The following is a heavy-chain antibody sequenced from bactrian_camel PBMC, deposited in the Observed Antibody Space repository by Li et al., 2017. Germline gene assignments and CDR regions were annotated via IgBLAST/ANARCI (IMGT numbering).Heavy chain of an antibody. J-gene: IGHJ4*01. CDR3: APVTDGSSCPYYFFEYEYDY. D-gene: IGHD6*01. CDR1: GYTVSSTR. CDR2: IGRDGIT. Sequence: HVQLVESGGGSVQAGGSLRLSCAASGYTVSSTRMGWFRQAPGKEREGVACIGRDGITMYSDSVKGRFTISKDNAMNTLYLQMNNLKPEDTGTYRCAPVTDGSSCPYYFFEYEYDYLGQGTQVTVS. V-gene: IGHV3S68*01.